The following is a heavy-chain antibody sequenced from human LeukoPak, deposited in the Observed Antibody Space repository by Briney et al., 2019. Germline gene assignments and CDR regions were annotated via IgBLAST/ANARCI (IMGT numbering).Heavy chain of an antibody. CDR3: ARWRVPAAIEDY. J-gene: IGHJ4*02. D-gene: IGHD2-2*02. CDR1: GYTFTGYY. V-gene: IGHV1-2*02. CDR2: INPNSGGT. Sequence: ASVKVSCKASGYTFTGYYMHWVRQAPGQGVEWMGWINPNSGGTNYAQKFQGRVTMPRDTSISTAYMELSRLRSDDTAVYYCARWRVPAAIEDYWGQGTLVTVSS.